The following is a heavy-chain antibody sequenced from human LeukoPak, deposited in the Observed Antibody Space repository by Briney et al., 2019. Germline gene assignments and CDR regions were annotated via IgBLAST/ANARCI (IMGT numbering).Heavy chain of an antibody. CDR1: GFTFSSYW. CDR2: INTDGSST. Sequence: PGGSLRLSCAASGFTFSSYWMHWVRQAPGKGLVWVSRINTDGSSTSYADSVKGRFTISRDNAKNTLYLQMNSLRAEDTAVYYCARDLGYYDFWSGYFREDYWGQGTLVTVSS. J-gene: IGHJ4*02. CDR3: ARDLGYYDFWSGYFREDY. V-gene: IGHV3-74*01. D-gene: IGHD3-3*01.